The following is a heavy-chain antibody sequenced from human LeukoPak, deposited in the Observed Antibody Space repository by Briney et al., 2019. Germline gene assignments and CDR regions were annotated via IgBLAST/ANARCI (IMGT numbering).Heavy chain of an antibody. CDR2: VHHSGAT. D-gene: IGHD5-24*01. Sequence: SETLSLTCSVSGYSISRGYHWAWVRQPPGKGLEWIGSVHHSGATYYNPSLNSRLTISVDTSKNQFSLKMDSVTAADTAVYYCARDARRDGQTDAFDIWGQGTMVTVSS. J-gene: IGHJ3*02. CDR3: ARDARRDGQTDAFDI. V-gene: IGHV4-38-2*02. CDR1: GYSISRGYH.